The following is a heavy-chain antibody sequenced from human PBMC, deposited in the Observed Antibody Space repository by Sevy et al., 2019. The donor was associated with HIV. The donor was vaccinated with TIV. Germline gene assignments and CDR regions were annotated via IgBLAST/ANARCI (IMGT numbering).Heavy chain of an antibody. CDR2: ISYDGSNK. V-gene: IGHV3-30-3*01. Sequence: GGSLRLSCAASGFTFSSYAMHWVRQAPGKGLEWVAVISYDGSNKYYADSVKGRFTISRDNSKNTLYLQMNSLRAEDSAVYYCARGVGGYCSSTSCAGDWFVPWGQGTLVTVSS. CDR3: ARGVGGYCSSTSCAGDWFVP. J-gene: IGHJ5*02. D-gene: IGHD2-2*01. CDR1: GFTFSSYA.